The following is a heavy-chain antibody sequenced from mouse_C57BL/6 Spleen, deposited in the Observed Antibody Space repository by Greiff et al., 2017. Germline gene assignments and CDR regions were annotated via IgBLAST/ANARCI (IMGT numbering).Heavy chain of an antibody. CDR2: LYPGSGST. D-gene: IGHD1-1*01. CDR1: GCTFTSYW. Sequence: VQLQQPGAELVKPGASVKMSCKASGCTFTSYWITWVKQRPGQGLAWIGDLYPGSGSTNYNEKFKSKATLTVDTSSSTAYMQLSSLTSEDSAVYYCARSDYYGSSYGDYFDYWGQGTTLTVSS. CDR3: ARSDYYGSSYGDYFDY. J-gene: IGHJ2*01. V-gene: IGHV1-55*01.